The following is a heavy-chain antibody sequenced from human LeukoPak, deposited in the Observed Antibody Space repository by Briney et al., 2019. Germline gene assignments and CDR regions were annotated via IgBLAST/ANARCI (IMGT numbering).Heavy chain of an antibody. Sequence: SETLSLTCAVYGGSFSGYYWSWIRQPPGKGLEWIGEINHSGSTNYNPSLKSRVTISVDTSKNQFSLKLSSVTAADTAVYYCARHKGITTFDYWGQGTLVTVSS. CDR2: INHSGST. J-gene: IGHJ4*02. D-gene: IGHD3-3*01. V-gene: IGHV4-34*01. CDR1: GGSFSGYY. CDR3: ARHKGITTFDY.